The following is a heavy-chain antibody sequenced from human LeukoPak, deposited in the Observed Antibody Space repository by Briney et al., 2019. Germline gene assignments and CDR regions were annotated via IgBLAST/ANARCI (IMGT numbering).Heavy chain of an antibody. CDR3: ARSSRYYDSSGLQAYYFDY. Sequence: ASVKVSCKASGGTFSSYAISWVRQAPGQGLEWMGGIIPIFGTANYAQKFQGRVTITADESTSTAYMELSSLRSEDTAVHYWARSSRYYDSSGLQAYYFDYSGQGTPVTVSS. D-gene: IGHD3-22*01. CDR2: IIPIFGTA. V-gene: IGHV1-69*01. CDR1: GGTFSSYA. J-gene: IGHJ4*02.